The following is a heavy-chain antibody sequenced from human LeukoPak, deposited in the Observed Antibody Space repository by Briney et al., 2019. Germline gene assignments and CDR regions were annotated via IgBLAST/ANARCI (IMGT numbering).Heavy chain of an antibody. D-gene: IGHD5-24*01. CDR3: ARSRDGYNSAYYYGMDV. CDR1: GFTFSDYY. J-gene: IGHJ6*02. CDR2: ISSSGSTI. Sequence: PGGSLRLSCAASGFTFSDYYMSWIRQAPGKGLEWVSYISSSGSTIYYADSVKGRFTISRDNAKNSLYLQMNSLRAEDTAVYYCARSRDGYNSAYYYGMDVWGQGTTVTVSS. V-gene: IGHV3-11*01.